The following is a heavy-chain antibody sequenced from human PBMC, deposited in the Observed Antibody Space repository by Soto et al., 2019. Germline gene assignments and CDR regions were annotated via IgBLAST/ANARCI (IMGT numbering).Heavy chain of an antibody. J-gene: IGHJ4*02. Sequence: ASVKVSCKASGDTFASFGFSWVRQAPGQGLEWLGWISAYNGNTHYAQKVRDRVTLTTDTSTNTAYMELRSLTSDDTAVYYCARDQESITNRILQYWGQGTRVTVSA. V-gene: IGHV1-18*01. CDR2: ISAYNGNT. CDR3: ARDQESITNRILQY. D-gene: IGHD3-10*01. CDR1: GDTFASFG.